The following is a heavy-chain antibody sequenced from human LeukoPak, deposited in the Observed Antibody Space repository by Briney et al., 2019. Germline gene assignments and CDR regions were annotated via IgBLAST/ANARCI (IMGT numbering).Heavy chain of an antibody. Sequence: PGGSLRLSCAVSGFTFSSYAMSWVRQAPGKGLEWVSVISGSGGGTYYADSVKGRFTISRDNSKNTLYLQMGSLRAEDMAVYYCARYCSGVSCYSGYDYWGQGTLVTVSS. V-gene: IGHV3-23*01. D-gene: IGHD2-15*01. CDR2: ISGSGGGT. CDR1: GFTFSSYA. J-gene: IGHJ4*02. CDR3: ARYCSGVSCYSGYDY.